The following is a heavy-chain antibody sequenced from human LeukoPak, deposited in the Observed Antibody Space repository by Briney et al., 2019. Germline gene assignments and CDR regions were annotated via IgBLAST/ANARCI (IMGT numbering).Heavy chain of an antibody. CDR1: GGSISSYY. V-gene: IGHV4-34*01. CDR3: ARGRGVYYYDSSGYHPFDY. J-gene: IGHJ4*02. CDR2: INHSGST. Sequence: SETLSLTCTVSGGSISSYYWSWIRQPPGKGLEWIGEINHSGSTNYNPSLKSRVTISVDTSKNQFSLKLSSVTAADTAVYYCARGRGVYYYDSSGYHPFDYWGQGTLVTVSS. D-gene: IGHD3-22*01.